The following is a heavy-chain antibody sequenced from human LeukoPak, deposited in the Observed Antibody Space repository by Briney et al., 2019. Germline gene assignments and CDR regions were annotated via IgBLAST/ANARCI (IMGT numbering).Heavy chain of an antibody. V-gene: IGHV3-30-3*01. D-gene: IGHD4-17*01. Sequence: GGSLRLSCAASGFTFSSCAMHWVRQAPGKGLEWVAVISYDGSNKYYADSVKGRFTISRDNSKNTLYLQMNSLRAEDTAVYYCAGAEIRNFDYWGQGTLVTVSS. CDR3: AGAEIRNFDY. CDR2: ISYDGSNK. CDR1: GFTFSSCA. J-gene: IGHJ4*02.